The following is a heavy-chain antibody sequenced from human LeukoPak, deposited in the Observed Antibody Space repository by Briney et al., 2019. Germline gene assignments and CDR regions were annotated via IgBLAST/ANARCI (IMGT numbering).Heavy chain of an antibody. D-gene: IGHD2-2*01. CDR2: IYTSGST. J-gene: IGHJ3*02. CDR3: ARDSGYCSSTSCYQSAFDI. V-gene: IGHV4-4*07. Sequence: SSETLSLTCTVPGGSISSYYWRWIRQPAGKGLEWIGRIYTSGSTNYNPSLKSRVTMSVDTSKNQFSLKLSSVTAADTAVYYCARDSGYCSSTSCYQSAFDIWGQGTMVTVSS. CDR1: GGSISSYY.